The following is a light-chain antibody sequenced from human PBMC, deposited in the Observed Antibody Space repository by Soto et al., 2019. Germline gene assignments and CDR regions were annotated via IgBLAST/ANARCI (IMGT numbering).Light chain of an antibody. CDR1: QSVSIY. J-gene: IGKJ4*01. V-gene: IGKV3D-15*01. Sequence: EIVLTQSPATLSLSPGERATLSCRASQSVSIYLAWYQQKPGQAPRLLIFGASYRATGIPARFSGSGSGTEFNTTTISMQSPDFLAYYYHQYHNWLRLTFGAGTKVEIK. CDR3: HQYHNWLRLT. CDR2: GAS.